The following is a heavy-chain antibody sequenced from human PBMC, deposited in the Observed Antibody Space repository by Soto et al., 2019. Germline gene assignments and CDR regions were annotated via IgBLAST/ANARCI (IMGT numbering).Heavy chain of an antibody. Sequence: SGESLKISCNGSGYTFSCYWICWVRQMPGKGLEWMGIIYPGDSDTRYSPSFQGQVTMSVDKSINTAYLQWSSLKPSDTATYYCARPLSSGWAGADYWGQGTLVTVSS. D-gene: IGHD6-19*01. CDR2: IYPGDSDT. J-gene: IGHJ4*02. CDR3: ARPLSSGWAGADY. CDR1: GYTFSCYW. V-gene: IGHV5-51*01.